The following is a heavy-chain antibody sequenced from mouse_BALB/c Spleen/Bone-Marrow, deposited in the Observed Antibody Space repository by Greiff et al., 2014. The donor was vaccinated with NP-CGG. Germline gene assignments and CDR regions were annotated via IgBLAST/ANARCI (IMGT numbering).Heavy chain of an antibody. V-gene: IGHV14-3*02. J-gene: IGHJ2*01. Sequence: VQLQQSGAGLVKPGASVKLSCAGSGFNIKDTFMHWVKQRPEQGLEWIGRIDPANGNTKYDPKFQGKATITADTSSNTAYLQLTSLTSEDTAVYYCTRGEDYWGQGTTLAVSS. CDR2: IDPANGNT. CDR3: TRGEDY. CDR1: GFNIKDTF.